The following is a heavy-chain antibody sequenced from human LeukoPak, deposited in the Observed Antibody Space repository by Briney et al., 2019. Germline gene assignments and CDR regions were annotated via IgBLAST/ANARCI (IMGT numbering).Heavy chain of an antibody. CDR1: GFTFSSYA. D-gene: IGHD3-10*01. CDR3: ARDPGHTYYYGSGSSGYFDY. CDR2: ISGSGGST. V-gene: IGHV3-23*01. J-gene: IGHJ4*02. Sequence: GGSLRLSCAASGFTFSSYAMSWVRQAPGKGLEWVSAISGSGGSTYYADSVRGRFTISRDNSKNTLYLQMNSLRAEDTAVYYCARDPGHTYYYGSGSSGYFDYWGQGTLVTVSS.